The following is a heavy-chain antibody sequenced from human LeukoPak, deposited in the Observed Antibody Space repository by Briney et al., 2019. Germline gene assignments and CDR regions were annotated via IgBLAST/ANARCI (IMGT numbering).Heavy chain of an antibody. Sequence: SETLSLTCNVSGGSISTSRYQWGWIRQPPGKGLEWIGNIFYRGSTYYNPSLRSRVTISVDTSKNQFSLKLSSVTAADTAVYYCARSPRELRTNWFDPWGQGTLVTVSS. CDR1: GGSISTSRYQ. J-gene: IGHJ5*02. D-gene: IGHD1-7*01. CDR2: IFYRGST. V-gene: IGHV4-39*07. CDR3: ARSPRELRTNWFDP.